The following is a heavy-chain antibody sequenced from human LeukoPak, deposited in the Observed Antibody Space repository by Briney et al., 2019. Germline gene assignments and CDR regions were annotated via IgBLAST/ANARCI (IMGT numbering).Heavy chain of an antibody. V-gene: IGHV1-8*01. D-gene: IGHD4-17*01. CDR3: ARGLYGDYVHYYYGMDV. CDR1: GYTFTSYD. CDR2: MNPNSGNT. Sequence: ASVKVSCKASGYTFTSYDINWVRQATGQGLEWMGWMNPNSGNTGYAQKFQGRVTMTRNTSISTAYMELSSLRSEDTAVYYCARGLYGDYVHYYYGMDVWGQGTTVTVS. J-gene: IGHJ6*02.